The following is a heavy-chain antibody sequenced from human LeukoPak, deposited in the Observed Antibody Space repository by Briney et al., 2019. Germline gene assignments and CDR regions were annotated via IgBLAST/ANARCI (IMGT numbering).Heavy chain of an antibody. Sequence: SETLSLTCTVSGGSISSGGYYWSWIRQHPGKGLEWIGYIYYSGSTYYNPSLKSRVTISVDTSKNQFSLKLSSVTAADTAVYYCARDRIGRFAFDIWGQGTMVTVSS. J-gene: IGHJ3*02. V-gene: IGHV4-31*03. CDR3: ARDRIGRFAFDI. CDR1: GGSISSGGYY. D-gene: IGHD3-16*01. CDR2: IYYSGST.